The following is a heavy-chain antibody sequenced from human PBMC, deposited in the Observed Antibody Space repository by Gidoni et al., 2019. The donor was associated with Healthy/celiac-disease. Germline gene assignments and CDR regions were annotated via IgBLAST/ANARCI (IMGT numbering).Heavy chain of an antibody. V-gene: IGHV4-59*01. CDR2: IYYSGST. CDR3: AREIAARVGDWFDP. Sequence: QVQLQESGPGLVKPSETLSLTCTVSGGSISSYYWSWIRQPPGKGLEWIGYIYYSGSTNYTPSLKSRVTISVDTSKNQFSLKLSSVTAADTAVYYCAREIAARVGDWFDPWGQGTLVTVSS. J-gene: IGHJ5*02. D-gene: IGHD6-6*01. CDR1: GGSISSYY.